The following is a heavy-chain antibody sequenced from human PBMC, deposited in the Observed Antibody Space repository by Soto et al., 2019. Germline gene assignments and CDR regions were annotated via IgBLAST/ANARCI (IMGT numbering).Heavy chain of an antibody. V-gene: IGHV3-7*05. D-gene: IGHD3-16*01. Sequence: EVQLVESGGGLVQPGGSLRLSCAASRFTFGSYWMSWVRQAPGVGLEWVANIKQDGSEKDCVDSVKGRFTISRDNAKNSLYLQMNSLRAEDTAVYYCARGGGSLNYWGQGTLVTVSS. CDR1: RFTFGSYW. CDR3: ARGGGSLNY. CDR2: IKQDGSEK. J-gene: IGHJ4*02.